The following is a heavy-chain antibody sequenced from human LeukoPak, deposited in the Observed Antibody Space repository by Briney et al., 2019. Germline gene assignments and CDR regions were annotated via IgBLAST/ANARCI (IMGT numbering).Heavy chain of an antibody. CDR1: GFTFSSYS. Sequence: GGSLRLSCAASGFTFSSYSMNWVRQAPGKGLEWVSSISSSSSYIYYADSVKGRFTISRDNSKNTLYLQMNSLRAEDTAVYYCAKDLEWYSSGWSYNDYWGQGTLVTVSS. J-gene: IGHJ4*02. CDR2: ISSSSSYI. D-gene: IGHD6-19*01. V-gene: IGHV3-21*04. CDR3: AKDLEWYSSGWSYNDY.